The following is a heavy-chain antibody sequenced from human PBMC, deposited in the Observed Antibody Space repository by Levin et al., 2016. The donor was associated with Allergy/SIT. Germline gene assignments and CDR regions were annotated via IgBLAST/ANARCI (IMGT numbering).Heavy chain of an antibody. CDR3: AKEMAARPDYYYYYGMDV. Sequence: GGSLRLSCAASGFTFSSYGMHWVRQAPGKGLEWVAVISYDGSNKYYADSVKGRFTISRDNSKNTLYLQMNSLRAEDTAVYYCAKEMAARPDYYYYYGMDVWGQGTTVTVSS. CDR2: ISYDGSNK. V-gene: IGHV3-30*18. CDR1: GFTFSSYG. J-gene: IGHJ6*02. D-gene: IGHD6-6*01.